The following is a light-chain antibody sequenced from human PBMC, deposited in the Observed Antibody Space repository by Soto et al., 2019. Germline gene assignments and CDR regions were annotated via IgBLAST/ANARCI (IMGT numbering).Light chain of an antibody. V-gene: IGKV1-27*01. CDR2: GAS. Sequence: DIQMTQSPSSLSASVGDSVTITCRASQGISNNLAWYQQKPGKVPKLLIYGASTLQSGVPSRFSGSRSGTDLTLTISSLQPEDVATYYCQKYDSAPLTFGQGTKVDFK. CDR1: QGISNN. J-gene: IGKJ1*01. CDR3: QKYDSAPLT.